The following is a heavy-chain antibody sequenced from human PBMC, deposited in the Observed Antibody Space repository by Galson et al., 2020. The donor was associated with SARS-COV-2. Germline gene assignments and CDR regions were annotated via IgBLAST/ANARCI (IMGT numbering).Heavy chain of an antibody. CDR1: GFTFSNYW. Sequence: GGSLRLSCVASGFTFSNYWMSWVRQAPGKGLEWVANINQDGSAKYYVDSVKGRFTASRDNGKNSVYLQMNSLRGDDTAVYYCARLGALGYGCIVYWGQGSLVTVSS. CDR2: INQDGSAK. D-gene: IGHD3-10*01. V-gene: IGHV3-7*03. J-gene: IGHJ4*02. CDR3: ARLGALGYGCIVY.